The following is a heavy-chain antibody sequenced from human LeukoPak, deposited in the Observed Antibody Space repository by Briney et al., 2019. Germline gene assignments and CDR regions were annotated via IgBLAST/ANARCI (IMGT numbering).Heavy chain of an antibody. J-gene: IGHJ6*03. Sequence: GGSLRLSCAASGFTFSSYWMSWVRQAPGKGLEWVANIKQDGSEKYYVDSVKGRFTISRDNAKNSLYLQMNSLRAEDTAVYYCARVGQQLETYYYYYMDVWGKGTTVTVSS. V-gene: IGHV3-7*01. CDR2: IKQDGSEK. CDR3: ARVGQQLETYYYYYMDV. D-gene: IGHD6-13*01. CDR1: GFTFSSYW.